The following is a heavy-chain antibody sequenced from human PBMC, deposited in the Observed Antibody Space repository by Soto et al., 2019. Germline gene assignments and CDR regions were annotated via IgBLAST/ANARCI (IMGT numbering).Heavy chain of an antibody. Sequence: SETLSLTCTVHVGSFIYFYWSWIRQPPGKGLEWIGEIDRRGSTNYNPSLKSRVTISIDTSKTQFSLKLDSVTAADTAVYYCARGGGNPASTNDDWAQGTLVTVSS. V-gene: IGHV4-34*01. CDR1: VGSFIYFY. J-gene: IGHJ4*02. CDR2: IDRRGST. D-gene: IGHD3-16*01. CDR3: ARGGGNPASTNDD.